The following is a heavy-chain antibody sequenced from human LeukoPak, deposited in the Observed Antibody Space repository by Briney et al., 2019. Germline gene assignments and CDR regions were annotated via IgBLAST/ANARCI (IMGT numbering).Heavy chain of an antibody. J-gene: IGHJ4*02. CDR3: ARLYSSSSPFDY. CDR1: GFTFSSYA. Sequence: PGGSLRLSCAASGFTFSSYAMHWVRQAPGKGLEWVAVISYDGSNKYYADSVKGRFTISRDNSKNTLYLQMNSLRAEDTAVHYCARLYSSSSPFDYWGQGTLVTVSS. CDR2: ISYDGSNK. V-gene: IGHV3-30-3*01. D-gene: IGHD6-6*01.